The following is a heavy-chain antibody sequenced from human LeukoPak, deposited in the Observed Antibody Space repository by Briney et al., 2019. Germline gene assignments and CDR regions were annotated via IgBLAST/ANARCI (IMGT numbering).Heavy chain of an antibody. Sequence: SETLSLTCAVYGGSFSAYYWTWIRQPPGKGLEWIGEINHSGSTNYNPSLKSRVTISVDTSKNQFSPKLSSVTAADTAVYYCARGPLYYYDSSGYWNYWGQGTLVTVSS. D-gene: IGHD3-22*01. CDR3: ARGPLYYYDSSGYWNY. CDR2: INHSGST. CDR1: GGSFSAYY. J-gene: IGHJ4*02. V-gene: IGHV4-34*01.